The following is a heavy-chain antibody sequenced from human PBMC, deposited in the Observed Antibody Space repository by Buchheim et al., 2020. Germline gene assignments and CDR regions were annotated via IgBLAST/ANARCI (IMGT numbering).Heavy chain of an antibody. J-gene: IGHJ3*01. CDR1: GGSISNFH. Sequence: QVHLQESGPGLVRPSETLSLTCTVSGGSISNFHWSWIRQPPGKGLQWIGDIYYSGSSNYNPSLKSRVTISADTSKRPFSLKLSSVTAADTAVYYCARGRRYFDSYDAFDFWGQGT. V-gene: IGHV4-59*01. D-gene: IGHD3-9*01. CDR3: ARGRRYFDSYDAFDF. CDR2: IYYSGSS.